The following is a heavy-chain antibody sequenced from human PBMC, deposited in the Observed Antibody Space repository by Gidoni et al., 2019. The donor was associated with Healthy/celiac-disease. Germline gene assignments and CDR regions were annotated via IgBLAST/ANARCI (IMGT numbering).Heavy chain of an antibody. J-gene: IGHJ4*02. CDR3: ARGFRWELHSAYYFDY. CDR2: RWYEGSNK. V-gene: IGHV3-33*01. CDR1: GFNFSRFC. Sequence: QVQLVESGGGVVQPGRSLSLSFAASGFNFSRFCMHWVRPGPGKGLEWVGVRWYEGSNKYYADSVKGRFTISRDNSKNTLYLQMNSLRAEDTAVYYCARGFRWELHSAYYFDYWGQGTLVTVSS. D-gene: IGHD1-26*01.